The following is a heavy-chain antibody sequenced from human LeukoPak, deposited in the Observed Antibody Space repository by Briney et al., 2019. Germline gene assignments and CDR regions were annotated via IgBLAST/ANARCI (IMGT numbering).Heavy chain of an antibody. CDR3: ARQYYSDNNRGMDV. CDR1: RYIFASYW. J-gene: IGHJ6*02. D-gene: IGHD3-22*01. V-gene: IGHV5-51*01. Sequence: GESLQISCKGSRYIFASYWIGWVRQMPGKGLEWMGIIYPGDSDTRYSPSFQGQVTISADKSISTAYLQWSSLKASDTAMYYCARQYYSDNNRGMDVWGQGTTVTVSS. CDR2: IYPGDSDT.